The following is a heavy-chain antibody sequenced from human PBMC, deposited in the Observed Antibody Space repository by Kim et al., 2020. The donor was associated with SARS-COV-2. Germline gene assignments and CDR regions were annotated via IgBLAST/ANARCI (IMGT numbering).Heavy chain of an antibody. CDR3: ARDLSRSKDALDI. CDR1: GFAFSNYW. Sequence: GGSLRLSCAASGFAFSNYWMSWVRQAPGKWLESVANIKQDGSEKFYVDSVKGRFTVSRDNAENSLYLQMNGLRAEDTAVYYCARDLSRSKDALDIWGQGTMVSVSS. J-gene: IGHJ3*02. V-gene: IGHV3-7*03. CDR2: IKQDGSEK. D-gene: IGHD2-2*01.